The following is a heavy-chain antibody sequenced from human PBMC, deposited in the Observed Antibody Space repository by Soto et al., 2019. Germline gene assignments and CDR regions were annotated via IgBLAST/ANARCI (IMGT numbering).Heavy chain of an antibody. J-gene: IGHJ5*02. Sequence: QVQLVQSGAEVKKPGASVKVSCKASGYTFTSYGISWVRQASGQGLEWMGWISAYNGNTKYAQKLQGRVTMTTDTSTSAGYMELRSLRYDDTAVYYCARDEAYKWNDGGWFDPWGQGTLVTVSS. CDR1: GYTFTSYG. V-gene: IGHV1-18*01. CDR3: ARDEAYKWNDGGWFDP. CDR2: ISAYNGNT. D-gene: IGHD1-1*01.